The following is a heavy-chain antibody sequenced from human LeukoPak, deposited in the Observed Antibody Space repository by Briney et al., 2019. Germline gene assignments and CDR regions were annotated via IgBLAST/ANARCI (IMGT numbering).Heavy chain of an antibody. J-gene: IGHJ4*02. CDR3: AKGRLQIDY. CDR2: TSSRGGST. Sequence: GGSLRLSFEAPGFTISSYPMSWVRKAPGKGLEWVSTTSSRGGSTYYADSVKGRFTISRDNSKNTLFLQMNSLRAEDTAVYYCAKGRLQIDYWGQGTLVTVSS. V-gene: IGHV3-23*01. CDR1: GFTISSYP. D-gene: IGHD4-11*01.